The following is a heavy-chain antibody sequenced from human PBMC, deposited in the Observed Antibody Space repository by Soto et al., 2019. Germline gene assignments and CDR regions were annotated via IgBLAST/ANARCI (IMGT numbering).Heavy chain of an antibody. CDR3: AKSPHYDILTGPRQQRAFDI. CDR2: ISGSGGST. J-gene: IGHJ3*02. V-gene: IGHV3-23*01. CDR1: GFTFSSYA. D-gene: IGHD3-9*01. Sequence: GGSLRLSCAASGFTFSSYAMSWVRQAPGKGLEWVSAISGSGGSTYYADPVKGRFTISRDNSKNTLYLQMNSLRAEDTAVYYCAKSPHYDILTGPRQQRAFDIWGQGTRVTVSS.